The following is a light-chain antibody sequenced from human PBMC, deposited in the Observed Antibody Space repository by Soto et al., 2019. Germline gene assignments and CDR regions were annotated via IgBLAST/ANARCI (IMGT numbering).Light chain of an antibody. V-gene: IGKV3-20*01. CDR2: DVS. J-gene: IGKJ4*01. Sequence: DIVLTQSPGTLSLSPGEGATLSCRASQSVSSSSLAWYQQQPGQAPRLLIYDVSSRATGIPDRFSGSGSGTDFTLTISRLEPEDFAVYYCQQYGSSPLFTFGGGTKVDIK. CDR1: QSVSSSS. CDR3: QQYGSSPLFT.